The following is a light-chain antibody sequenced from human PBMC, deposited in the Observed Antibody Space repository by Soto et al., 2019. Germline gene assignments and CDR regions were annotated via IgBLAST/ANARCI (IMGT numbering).Light chain of an antibody. J-gene: IGKJ4*01. CDR1: QSISSW. Sequence: DILMTQSPSALSASVGDIATISWRASQSISSWLAWYQQKPGKAPNLLIYKASRLETWVPSRFSGSGSGTEFTLTISFLQPDDFATYYCQQYNSYSPLTFGGGTKVDIK. V-gene: IGKV1-5*03. CDR3: QQYNSYSPLT. CDR2: KAS.